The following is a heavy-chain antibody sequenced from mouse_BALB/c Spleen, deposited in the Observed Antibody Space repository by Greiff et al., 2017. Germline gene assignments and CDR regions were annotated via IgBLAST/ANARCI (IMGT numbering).Heavy chain of an antibody. D-gene: IGHD1-2*01. Sequence: DVQLQESGPGLVKPSQSLSLTCSVTGYSITSGYYWNWIRQFPGNKLEWMGYISYDGSNNYNPSLKNRISITRDTSKNQFFLKLNSVTTEDTATYYCARDYGYVRAMDYWGQGTSVTVSS. CDR3: ARDYGYVRAMDY. V-gene: IGHV3-6*02. CDR1: GYSITSGYY. J-gene: IGHJ4*01. CDR2: ISYDGSN.